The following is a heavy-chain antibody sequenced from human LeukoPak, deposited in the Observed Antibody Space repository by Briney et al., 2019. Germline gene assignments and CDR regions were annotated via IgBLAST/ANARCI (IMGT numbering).Heavy chain of an antibody. V-gene: IGHV1-2*02. CDR3: ATTRVTTTRLDY. Sequence: ASVKVSCKASGYTFIGYYMHWVRPAPGQGLEWMGWINPNSGVTNYAQKFQGRVTMTRDTSISTAYMELTSLRSDDTAVYYCATTRVTTTRLDYWGQGTLVTVSS. J-gene: IGHJ4*02. CDR2: INPNSGVT. D-gene: IGHD5-12*01. CDR1: GYTFIGYY.